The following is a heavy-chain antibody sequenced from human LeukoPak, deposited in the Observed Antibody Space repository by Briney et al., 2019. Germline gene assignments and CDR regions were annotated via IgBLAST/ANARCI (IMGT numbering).Heavy chain of an antibody. CDR2: IYYSGST. CDR1: GGSISSYY. D-gene: IGHD4-23*01. Sequence: PSETLSLTCTVSGGSISSYYWSWIRQPPGKGLEWIGYIYYSGSTNYNPSLKSRVTISVDTSKNQFSLKLSSVTAADTAVYYCARGCRGWYGGNSEAFDYWGQGTLVTVSS. CDR3: ARGCRGWYGGNSEAFDY. V-gene: IGHV4-59*01. J-gene: IGHJ4*02.